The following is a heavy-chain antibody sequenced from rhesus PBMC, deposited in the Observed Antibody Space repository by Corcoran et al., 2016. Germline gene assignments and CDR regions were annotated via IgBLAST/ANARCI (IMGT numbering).Heavy chain of an antibody. J-gene: IGHJ4*01. D-gene: IGHD1-20*01. CDR2: IRSWVCT. CDR1: GGSVSGYW. Sequence: QVQLQQWGEGLVKPSETLSLTCAVYGGSVSGYWWGWIRKPPGKGLGWIGRIRSWVCTNSTPSPNSHVTISIDTSKNQFSLKLSSVTAADTAVYYCARVCNKYYFDYWGQGVLVTVSS. CDR3: ARVCNKYYFDY. V-gene: IGHV4-73*01.